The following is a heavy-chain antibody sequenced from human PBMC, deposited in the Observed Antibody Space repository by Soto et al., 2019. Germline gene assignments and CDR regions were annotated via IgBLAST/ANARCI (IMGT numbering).Heavy chain of an antibody. V-gene: IGHV1-18*01. CDR3: VRGRVMITFGVVIVIDY. D-gene: IGHD3-16*02. Sequence: ASVKVSFKASGYTFTSYGISWVRQAPGQGLEWMGWISAYNGNTNYAQKLQGRVTMTTNTSITTAYMELSSLRSEDTAVYYCVRGRVMITFGVVIVIDYWGQGSPVTVSS. CDR1: GYTFTSYG. CDR2: ISAYNGNT. J-gene: IGHJ4*02.